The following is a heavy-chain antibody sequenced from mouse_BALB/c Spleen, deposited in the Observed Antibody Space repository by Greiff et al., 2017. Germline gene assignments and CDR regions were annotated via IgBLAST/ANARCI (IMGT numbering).Heavy chain of an antibody. CDR2: ISSGSSTI. CDR3: ARGVLYYFDY. Sequence: EVNLVESGGGLVQPGGSRKLSCAASGFTFSSFGMHWVRQAPEKGLEWVAYISSGSSTIYYADTVKGRFTISRDNPKNTLFLQMTSLRSEDTAMYYCARGVLYYFDYWGQGTTLTVSS. D-gene: IGHD2-14*01. CDR1: GFTFSSFG. J-gene: IGHJ2*01. V-gene: IGHV5-17*02.